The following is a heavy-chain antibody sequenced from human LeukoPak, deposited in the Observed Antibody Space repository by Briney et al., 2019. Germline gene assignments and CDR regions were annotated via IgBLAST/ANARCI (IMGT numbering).Heavy chain of an antibody. V-gene: IGHV3-53*01. D-gene: IGHD5-24*01. CDR3: ARGVGYNYLDY. CDR2: IYSGGST. J-gene: IGHJ4*02. Sequence: GGSLRLSCAVSGLTLSDIWMNWVRQAPGKGLEWVSVIYSGGSTYYADSVKGRFTISRDNSKNTLYLQMNSLRAEDTAVYYCARGVGYNYLDYWGQGTLVTVSS. CDR1: GLTLSDIW.